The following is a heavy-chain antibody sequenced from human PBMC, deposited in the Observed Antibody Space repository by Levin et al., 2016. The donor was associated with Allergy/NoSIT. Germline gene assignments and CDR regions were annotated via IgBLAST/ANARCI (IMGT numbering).Heavy chain of an antibody. CDR1: GGSISSGDYY. CDR3: ARVDYGDYPFDY. J-gene: IGHJ4*02. V-gene: IGHV4-30-4*01. CDR2: IYYSGST. Sequence: LRLSCTVSGGSISSGDYYWSWIRQPPGKGLEWIGYIYYSGSTYYNPSLKSRVTISVDTSKNQFSLKLSSVTAADTAVYYCARVDYGDYPFDYWGQGTLVTVSS. D-gene: IGHD4-17*01.